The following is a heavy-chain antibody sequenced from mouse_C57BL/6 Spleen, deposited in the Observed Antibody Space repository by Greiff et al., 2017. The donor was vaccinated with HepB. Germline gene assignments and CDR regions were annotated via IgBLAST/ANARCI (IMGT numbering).Heavy chain of an antibody. Sequence: EVQLQESGPELVKPGASVKMSCKASGYTFTDYNMHWVKQSHGKSLEWIGYINPNNGGTSYIQKFKGKATLTVNKSSSTAYMELRSLTSEDSAVYYCARYYYAMDYWGQGTSVTVSS. J-gene: IGHJ4*01. V-gene: IGHV1-22*01. CDR2: INPNNGGT. CDR3: ARYYYAMDY. CDR1: GYTFTDYN.